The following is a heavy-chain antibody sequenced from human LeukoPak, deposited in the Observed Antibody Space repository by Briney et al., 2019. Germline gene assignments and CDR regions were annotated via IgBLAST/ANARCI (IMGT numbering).Heavy chain of an antibody. CDR3: ARAREVYYYYMDV. CDR2: ISAYNGNT. V-gene: IGHV1-18*01. CDR1: GYAFTSYS. Sequence: GASVKVSCKASGYAFTSYSFSWVRQAPGQGLEWMGWISAYNGNTNYAQKFQGRVTMTTDTSTRTAYMELRSLRSDDTAVYYCARAREVYYYYMDVWGKGTTVTISS. J-gene: IGHJ6*03.